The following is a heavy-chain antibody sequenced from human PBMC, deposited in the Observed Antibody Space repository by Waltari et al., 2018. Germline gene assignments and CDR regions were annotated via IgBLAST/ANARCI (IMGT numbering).Heavy chain of an antibody. J-gene: IGHJ4*02. V-gene: IGHV4-59*01. CDR1: GGSISSYS. CDR2: IYYSGST. CDR3: ASLSTILSYFDY. Sequence: QVQLQESGPGLVKPSETLSLTCTVSGGSISSYSWSWIRQPPGKGLEWIGYIYYSGSTNYNPSLKSRVTISVDTSKNQFSLKLSSVTAADTAVYYCASLSTILSYFDYWGQGTLVTVSS. D-gene: IGHD3-3*01.